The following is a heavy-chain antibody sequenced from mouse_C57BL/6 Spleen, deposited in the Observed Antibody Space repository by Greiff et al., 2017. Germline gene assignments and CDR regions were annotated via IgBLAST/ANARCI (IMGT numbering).Heavy chain of an antibody. J-gene: IGHJ3*01. Sequence: QVQLQQPGAELVRPGTSVKLSCKASGYTFTSYWMHWVKPRPGQGLEWIGVIVPSDSYTNYNPKFKGKTTLTVDTSSSTAYIQIHSLLSEDSAVYDCARSFYYARVSAWLAYWGQGTLVTVSA. CDR3: ARSFYYARVSAWLAY. D-gene: IGHD2-1*01. CDR1: GYTFTSYW. V-gene: IGHV1-59*01. CDR2: IVPSDSYT.